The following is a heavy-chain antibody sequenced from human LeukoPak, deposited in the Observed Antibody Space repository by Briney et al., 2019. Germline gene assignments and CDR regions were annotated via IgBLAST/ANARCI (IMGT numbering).Heavy chain of an antibody. CDR3: ARDKGTSCLSSFDY. Sequence: SGGSLRLSCAASGFTFSSYSMNWVRQAPGKGLEWVSSISSSSSYIYYADSVKGRFTISRDNSKNTLYLQMNSLRAADTAVYYCARDKGTSCLSSFDYWGQGTLVTVSS. D-gene: IGHD6-6*01. CDR2: ISSSSSYI. V-gene: IGHV3-21*01. J-gene: IGHJ4*02. CDR1: GFTFSSYS.